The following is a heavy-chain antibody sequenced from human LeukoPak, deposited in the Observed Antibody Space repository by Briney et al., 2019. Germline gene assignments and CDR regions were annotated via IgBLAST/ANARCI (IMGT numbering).Heavy chain of an antibody. CDR1: GFTFSSYG. J-gene: IGHJ4*02. D-gene: IGHD3/OR15-3a*01. V-gene: IGHV3-23*01. Sequence: GGSLRLSCAASGFTFSSYGMSWVRQAPGKGLEWVSTISGSGGSTYYADSVKGRFTISRDNSKNTVHLHVNSLSAEDTAVYYCAKWTGNSVNFDYWGQGTLVTVSS. CDR3: AKWTGNSVNFDY. CDR2: ISGSGGST.